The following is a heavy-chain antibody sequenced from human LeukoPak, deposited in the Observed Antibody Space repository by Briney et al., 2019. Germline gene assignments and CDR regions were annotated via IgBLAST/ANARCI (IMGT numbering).Heavy chain of an antibody. Sequence: GASVKVSCKASGYTFTSYYMHWVRQAPGQGLGWLGIINPSGGSTSYAQKFQGRVSMTRDMSTSTVYMELSSLRSEDTAVYYCASQPQLELPFADYYYYYMDVWGKGTTVTVSS. V-gene: IGHV1-46*01. CDR3: ASQPQLELPFADYYYYYMDV. J-gene: IGHJ6*03. CDR2: INPSGGST. D-gene: IGHD1-7*01. CDR1: GYTFTSYY.